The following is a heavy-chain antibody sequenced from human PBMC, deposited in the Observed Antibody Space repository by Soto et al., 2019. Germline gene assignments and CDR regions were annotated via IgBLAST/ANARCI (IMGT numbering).Heavy chain of an antibody. Sequence: QVQLVQSGAEVKKPGSSVKVSCKASGGTFSSYAISWVRQAPGQGLEWMGGIIPIFGTANYAQKFQGRVTITADESTSPAYMELSSLRSEDTAVYYCAREGSSFNYYYYGMDVWGQGTTVTVSS. CDR1: GGTFSSYA. J-gene: IGHJ6*02. V-gene: IGHV1-69*01. CDR2: IIPIFGTA. CDR3: AREGSSFNYYYYGMDV. D-gene: IGHD6-6*01.